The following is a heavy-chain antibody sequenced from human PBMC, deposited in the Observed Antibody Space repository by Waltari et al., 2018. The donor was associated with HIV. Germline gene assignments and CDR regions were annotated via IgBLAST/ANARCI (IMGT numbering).Heavy chain of an antibody. D-gene: IGHD3-22*01. CDR1: GFTVSSYE. V-gene: IGHV3-48*03. J-gene: IGHJ3*02. CDR2: ISISGNTI. CDR3: ARDRPYYYDSSGDAFDI. Sequence: EVQLVESGGGLIQPVGSLRLSCAASGFTVSSYEMNWVRQAPGKGLEWVSYISISGNTIYYADSVKGRFTISRDNTKNSLYLQMNSLRAEDTAVYYCARDRPYYYDSSGDAFDIWGQGTMVTVSS.